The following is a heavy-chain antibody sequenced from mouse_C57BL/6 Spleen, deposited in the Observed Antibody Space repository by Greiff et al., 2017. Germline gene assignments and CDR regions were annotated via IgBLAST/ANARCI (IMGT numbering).Heavy chain of an antibody. V-gene: IGHV5-4*01. J-gene: IGHJ3*01. Sequence: EVQGVESGGGLVKPGGSLKLSCAASGFTFSSYAMSWVRQTPEKRLEWVATISDGGSYTYYPDNVKGRFTISRDNAKNNLYLQMSHLKSEDTAMYYCARAHYYGSPWFAYWGQGTLVTVSA. CDR3: ARAHYYGSPWFAY. CDR1: GFTFSSYA. D-gene: IGHD1-1*01. CDR2: ISDGGSYT.